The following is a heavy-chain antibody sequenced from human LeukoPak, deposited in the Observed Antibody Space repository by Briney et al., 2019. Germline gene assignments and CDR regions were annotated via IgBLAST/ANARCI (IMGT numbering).Heavy chain of an antibody. D-gene: IGHD1-1*01. CDR2: IYYSGNT. V-gene: IGHV4-39*07. CDR3: ARVTIGKKRSQLYYFDY. CDR1: GGSISSTTYY. J-gene: IGHJ4*02. Sequence: SETLSLTCIVSGGSISSTTYYWGWIRQPPGKRLEWIGSIYYSGNTYYNPSLKSRVTISIDTSKNQFSLNLNSVTAADTAVYYCARVTIGKKRSQLYYFDYWGQGTLVTVSS.